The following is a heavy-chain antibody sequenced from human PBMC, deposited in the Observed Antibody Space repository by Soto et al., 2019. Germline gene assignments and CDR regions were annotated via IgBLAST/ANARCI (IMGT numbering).Heavy chain of an antibody. V-gene: IGHV4-31*03. CDR1: GGSISSGGEY. CDR3: ARGDVGDYERITAIDV. Sequence: SETLSLTCTVSGGSISSGGEYWTWIRRHPGKGLEWIGHMYYGGSTYYNPSLKSRVNISPDASKNQFSLNLTSVTAADTAVYFCARGDVGDYERITAIDVRGPGKMVTVSS. J-gene: IGHJ3*01. CDR2: MYYGGST. D-gene: IGHD4-17*01.